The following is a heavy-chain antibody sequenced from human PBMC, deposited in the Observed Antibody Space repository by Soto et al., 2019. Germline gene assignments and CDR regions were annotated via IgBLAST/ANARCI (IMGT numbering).Heavy chain of an antibody. CDR2: VYYRGRG. CDR1: GGSVSNSNYY. V-gene: IGHV4-39*01. J-gene: IGHJ4*02. D-gene: IGHD2-8*01. Sequence: PSETLSLTCTVSGGSVSNSNYYWGWIRQSPGKGLERIGSVYYRGRGYSKSSVKSRVTISVDTSKNQFSLNLNSVTASDTAVYFCVSQRTSVLTQAYFDYWGPGALVTVSS. CDR3: VSQRTSVLTQAYFDY.